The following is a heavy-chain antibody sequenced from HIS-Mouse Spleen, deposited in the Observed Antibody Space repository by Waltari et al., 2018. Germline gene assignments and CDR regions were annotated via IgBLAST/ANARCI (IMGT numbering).Heavy chain of an antibody. CDR3: ARLAAAGTY. Sequence: QLQLKEAGTGLVKPSASLSLTCTVPGCSISRSSYSWGWIRQPPGKGLEWIGSIYYSGSTYYNPSLKSRVTISVDTSKNQFSLKLSSVTAADTAVYYCARLAAAGTYWGQGTLVTVSS. CDR2: IYYSGST. V-gene: IGHV4-39*07. D-gene: IGHD6-13*01. CDR1: GCSISRSSYS. J-gene: IGHJ4*02.